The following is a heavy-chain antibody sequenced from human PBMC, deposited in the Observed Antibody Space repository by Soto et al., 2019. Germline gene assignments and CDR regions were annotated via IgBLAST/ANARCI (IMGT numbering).Heavy chain of an antibody. CDR1: GGCISSGGYS. V-gene: IGHV4-30-2*01. CDR3: ARVPDN. CDR2: IYHSGST. J-gene: IGHJ4*02. Sequence: PSETLSLTCAVSGGCISSGGYSWSWIRQPPGKGLEWIGYIYHSGSTYYNPSLKSRVTISVDRSKNQFSPKLSSVTAADTAVYYCARVPDNWGQGTLVTVSS.